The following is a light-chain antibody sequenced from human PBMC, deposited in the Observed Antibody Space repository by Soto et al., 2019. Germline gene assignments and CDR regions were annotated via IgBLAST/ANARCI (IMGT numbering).Light chain of an antibody. Sequence: QTVVTQEPSLTVSPGGTVTLTCASNTGAVTSGYYPNWFQQKPGQAPRALTYSTNNKHSWTPARFSGYLLGGKAALTLSGVQPEDEAEYYCLLFLGDGQVFGGGTQLTVL. CDR1: TGAVTSGYY. V-gene: IGLV7-43*01. CDR2: STN. J-gene: IGLJ2*01. CDR3: LLFLGDGQV.